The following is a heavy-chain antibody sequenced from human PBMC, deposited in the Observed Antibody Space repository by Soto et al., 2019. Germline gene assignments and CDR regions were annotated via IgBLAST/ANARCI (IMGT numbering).Heavy chain of an antibody. CDR3: HGYGY. CDR2: IYSGGTI. CDR1: GFTVTINY. J-gene: IGHJ4*02. V-gene: IGHV3-53*01. D-gene: IGHD5-12*01. Sequence: EVQVVESGGGLIQPGGSLRLSCAVSGFTVTINYMSWVRQAPGKGLEWVSVIYSGGTIYYADSVKGRFIISRDTSKNTLYLQMNSLRGEDTAVYYCHGYGYWGQGTLVTVSS.